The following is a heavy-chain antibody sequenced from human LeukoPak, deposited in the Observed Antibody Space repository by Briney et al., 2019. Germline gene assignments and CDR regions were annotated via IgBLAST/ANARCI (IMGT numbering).Heavy chain of an antibody. Sequence: SETLSLTCAVYGGSFSGYYWSWIRQPPGKGLEWIGEINHSGSTNYNPSLKSRVTISVDTSKKQFSLKLSSVTAAATAVYYCASGLPIVLMVYAIQFDYWGQGTLVTVSS. J-gene: IGHJ4*02. D-gene: IGHD2-8*01. V-gene: IGHV4-34*01. CDR1: GGSFSGYY. CDR3: ASGLPIVLMVYAIQFDY. CDR2: INHSGST.